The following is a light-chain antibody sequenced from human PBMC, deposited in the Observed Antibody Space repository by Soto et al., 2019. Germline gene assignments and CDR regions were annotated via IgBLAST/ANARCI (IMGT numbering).Light chain of an antibody. CDR2: RNN. Sequence: QSVLTQSPSASGTPGQRVTISCSGSRSNIGRNFGYWYQHVPGTAPRLLIQRNNERPSGVPDRFSGSKSGTSVSLAISGLRSDDEATYYCAAWDDTLDAQVFGGGTKLTVL. J-gene: IGLJ3*02. CDR3: AAWDDTLDAQV. CDR1: RSNIGRNF. V-gene: IGLV1-47*01.